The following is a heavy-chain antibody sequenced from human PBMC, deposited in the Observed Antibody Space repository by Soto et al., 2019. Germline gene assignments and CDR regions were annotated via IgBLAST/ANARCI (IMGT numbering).Heavy chain of an antibody. J-gene: IGHJ5*01. CDR3: AGYCMGVGCTGGRSPFLAS. D-gene: IGHD3-9*01. CDR1: GGSISSGDYY. Sequence: QVQLQESGPGLVKPSQTLSLTCTVSGGSISSGDYYWSWIRQPPGKGLEWIGYIYYSGSTYYNPSLKSRLPVPEAPPRTRSPWRLGLVTAPARPVYSLAGYCMGVGCTGGRSPFLASWGKEPWSPSPQ. CDR2: IYYSGST. V-gene: IGHV4-30-4*03.